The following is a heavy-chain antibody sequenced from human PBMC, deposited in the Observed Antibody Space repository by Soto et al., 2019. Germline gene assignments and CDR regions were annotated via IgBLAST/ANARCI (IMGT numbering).Heavy chain of an antibody. V-gene: IGHV4-59*01. CDR3: ASSGVFAYSSSSWAALPLELDY. Sequence: SESMCVNCTVGGGSISGYDSSWIRKDPGKGLEWIGYIYYRPSTNYIPSLKSRVTISVDTSKIHFSLKLSSVTASDTAVYYCASSGVFAYSSSSWAALPLELDYCGQGTLVTGSS. CDR1: GGSISGYD. J-gene: IGHJ4*02. D-gene: IGHD6-6*01. CDR2: IYYRPST.